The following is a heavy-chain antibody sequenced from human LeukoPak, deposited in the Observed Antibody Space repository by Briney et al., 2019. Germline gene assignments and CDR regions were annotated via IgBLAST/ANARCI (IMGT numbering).Heavy chain of an antibody. CDR1: GGSFSGYY. CDR2: INHSGST. CDR3: ARSVAARPREDFDY. J-gene: IGHJ4*02. D-gene: IGHD6-6*01. Sequence: PSETPSLTCAVYGGSFSGYYWSWIRQPPGKGLEWIGEINHSGSTNYNPSLKSRVTISVDTSKNQFSLKLSSVTAADTAVYYCARSVAARPREDFDYWGQGTLVTVSS. V-gene: IGHV4-34*01.